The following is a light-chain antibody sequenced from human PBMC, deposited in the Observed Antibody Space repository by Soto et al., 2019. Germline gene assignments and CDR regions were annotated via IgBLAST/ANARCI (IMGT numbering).Light chain of an antibody. CDR1: QSVGSN. CDR3: QQYNNWPPDRT. J-gene: IGKJ1*01. V-gene: IGKV3-15*01. CDR2: GAS. Sequence: EIVMTQSPATLSVSPGERATLSCRASQSVGSNLAWYQQNPGQAPRLLIYGASTRATGIPARFSGSGSGTEFTITISSRQSEDFAIYFCQQYNNWPPDRTFGQGTKVEIK.